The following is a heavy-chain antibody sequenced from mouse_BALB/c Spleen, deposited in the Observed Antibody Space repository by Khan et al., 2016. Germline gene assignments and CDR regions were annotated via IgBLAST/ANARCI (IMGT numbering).Heavy chain of an antibody. CDR3: ARFYYDYAYVDY. Sequence: QVQLQQPGAELVMPGASVKMSCKASGYTFTDYWMHWVKQRPGQGLEWIGAIDTSDSYTSYNQKFKGKATLTVDESSSTAYMQLSSLTSEDSAVYYCARFYYDYAYVDYWGQGTTLTVSS. CDR2: IDTSDSYT. J-gene: IGHJ2*01. CDR1: GYTFTDYW. V-gene: IGHV1-69*01. D-gene: IGHD2-4*01.